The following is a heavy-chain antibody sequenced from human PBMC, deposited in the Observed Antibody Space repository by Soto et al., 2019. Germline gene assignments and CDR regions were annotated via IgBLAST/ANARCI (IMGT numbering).Heavy chain of an antibody. Sequence: SQTLSLTCVISGDSVSSNSAAWNWIRQSPSRGLEWLGRTYYRSKWYNDYAVSVKSRITINPDTSKNQFSLQLNSVTPEDTAVYHCARLEYYYGSGSYYDYYYHGMDVWGQGTTVTVSS. CDR1: GDSVSSNSAA. D-gene: IGHD3-10*01. J-gene: IGHJ6*02. CDR3: ARLEYYYGSGSYYDYYYHGMDV. V-gene: IGHV6-1*01. CDR2: TYYRSKWYN.